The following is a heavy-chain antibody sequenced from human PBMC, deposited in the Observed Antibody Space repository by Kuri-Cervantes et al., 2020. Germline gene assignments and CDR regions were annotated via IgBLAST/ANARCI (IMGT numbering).Heavy chain of an antibody. CDR1: GYTFTSYG. Sequence: ASVKVSCKASGYTFTSYGISWVRQAPGQGLEWMGWISAYNGNTNYAQKLQGRVTMTTDTSTSTAYLELRSLRSDDTAVYYCARGSYSSGWSPHTDWYFDLWGRGTLVTVSS. CDR3: ARGSYSSGWSPHTDWYFDL. J-gene: IGHJ2*01. CDR2: ISAYNGNT. D-gene: IGHD6-19*01. V-gene: IGHV1-18*01.